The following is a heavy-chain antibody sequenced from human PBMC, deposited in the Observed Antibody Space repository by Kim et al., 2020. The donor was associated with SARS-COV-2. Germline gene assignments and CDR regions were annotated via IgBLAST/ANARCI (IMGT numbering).Heavy chain of an antibody. J-gene: IGHJ4*02. Sequence: GGSLRLSCAASGFTFSSYAMSWVRQAPGKGLEWVSAISGSGGSTYYADSVKGRFTISRDNSKNTLYLQMNSLRAEDTAVYYCAKVPHGPVKQQLVGFFDYWGQGTLVTVSS. V-gene: IGHV3-23*01. D-gene: IGHD6-13*01. CDR1: GFTFSSYA. CDR2: ISGSGGST. CDR3: AKVPHGPVKQQLVGFFDY.